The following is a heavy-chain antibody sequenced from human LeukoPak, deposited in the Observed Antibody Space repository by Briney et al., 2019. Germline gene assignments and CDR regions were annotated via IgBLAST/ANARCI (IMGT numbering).Heavy chain of an antibody. CDR2: ISGSGGST. J-gene: IGHJ4*02. Sequence: GGSLRLSCAASGFTFSSYAMSWVRQAPGKGLEWVSAISGSGGSTYYADSVKGRFTISRDNSKNTLYLQMNSLRAEDTAVYYCAKEADTIIVLKRYLDYWGQGTLVTVSS. CDR3: AKEADTIIVLKRYLDY. CDR1: GFTFSSYA. D-gene: IGHD3-22*01. V-gene: IGHV3-23*01.